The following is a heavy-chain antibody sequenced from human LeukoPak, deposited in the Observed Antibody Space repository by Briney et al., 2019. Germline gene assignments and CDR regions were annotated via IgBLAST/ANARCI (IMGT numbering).Heavy chain of an antibody. CDR1: GGSFRGYY. J-gene: IGHJ5*01. V-gene: IGHV4-34*12. Sequence: PSETLSLTCAVSGGSFRGYYWSWLRQPPEKGLEWIGEIIHTGSTYYNPSLRSRVIISVDTSKNQVSLNLTSVTAADTAVYYCARRVAAGAFASWGQGALVTVSS. CDR3: ARRVAAGAFAS. D-gene: IGHD4/OR15-4a*01. CDR2: IIHTGST.